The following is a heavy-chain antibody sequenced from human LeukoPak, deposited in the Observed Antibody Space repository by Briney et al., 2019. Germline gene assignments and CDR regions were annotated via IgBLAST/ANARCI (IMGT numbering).Heavy chain of an antibody. V-gene: IGHV3-7*03. Sequence: GGSLRLSCAASGFIFTNYFMSWVRQAPGKGLEWVASIRHDGSEKYYVDSVKGRFTISRDNAKNSLYLQMNSLRAEDRAIYYCARGKGMDVWGQGTTVTVS. CDR3: ARGKGMDV. J-gene: IGHJ6*02. CDR1: GFIFTNYF. CDR2: IRHDGSEK.